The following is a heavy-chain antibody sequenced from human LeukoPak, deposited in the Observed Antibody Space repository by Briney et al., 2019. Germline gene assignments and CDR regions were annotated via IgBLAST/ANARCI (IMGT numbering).Heavy chain of an antibody. V-gene: IGHV4-31*01. D-gene: IGHD6-6*01. Sequence: PSETLSLTCTVSGGSISSGGYYWSWIRQHPGKGLEWIGYIYYSGSTYYNPSLKSQVTISVDTSKNQFSLKLSSVTAADTAVYYCARGCLAARQYYFDYWGQGTLVTVSS. CDR3: ARGCLAARQYYFDY. CDR2: IYYSGST. CDR1: GGSISSGGYY. J-gene: IGHJ4*02.